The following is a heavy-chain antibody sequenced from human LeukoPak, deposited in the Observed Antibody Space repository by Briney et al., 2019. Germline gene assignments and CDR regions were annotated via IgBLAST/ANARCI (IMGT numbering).Heavy chain of an antibody. D-gene: IGHD6-6*01. CDR2: IRQDGGEK. J-gene: IGHJ4*01. CDR3: ARDGTAACPYFDL. Sequence: GGSLRLSCAVSGFTFSSYWMNWVRMPQGTGLGRVASIRQDGGEKSYVDSVKGRFSISRDNTKNSLYLQINSRRAEDTAVYYCARDGTAACPYFDLWGQGTLVTVSS. CDR1: GFTFSSYW. V-gene: IGHV3-7*01.